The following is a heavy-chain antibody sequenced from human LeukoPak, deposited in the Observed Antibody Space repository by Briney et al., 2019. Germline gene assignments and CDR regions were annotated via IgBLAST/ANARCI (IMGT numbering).Heavy chain of an antibody. J-gene: IGHJ6*02. CDR2: ISYIGST. D-gene: IGHD1-26*01. CDR3: ARQPPGAKHGRLDV. CDR1: DASISGHY. Sequence: NTSETLSLTCTVSDASISGHYLTWIRQPPGKGLEWIGYISYIGSTNYNPSLKSRVTISVDTSKNQFSLRLSSVTAADTAIYYCARQPPGAKHGRLDVWGQGTTVTVSS. V-gene: IGHV4-59*08.